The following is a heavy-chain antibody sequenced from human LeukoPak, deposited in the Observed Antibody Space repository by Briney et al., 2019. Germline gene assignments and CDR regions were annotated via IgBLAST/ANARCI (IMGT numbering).Heavy chain of an antibody. CDR1: GYTFNTFG. J-gene: IGHJ4*02. CDR2: IAVYNGDI. V-gene: IGHV1-18*01. D-gene: IGHD6-19*01. Sequence: ASVKVSCKASGYTFNTFGITWVRQAPGQGLEWLGWIAVYNGDINYAQEFQGRVTLTTDTSTNTAYMELTSLTSDDTAVYYCARVSAVAGAFSYWGQGTLVAVSS. CDR3: ARVSAVAGAFSY.